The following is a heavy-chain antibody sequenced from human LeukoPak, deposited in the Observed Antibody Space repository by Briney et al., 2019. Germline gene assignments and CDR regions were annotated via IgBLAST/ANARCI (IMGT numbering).Heavy chain of an antibody. CDR1: GYTFTSYY. D-gene: IGHD4-17*01. Sequence: ASVKVSCKASGYTFTSYYMHWVRQAPGQGLEWMGIINPSGGSTNYAQKFQGRVTMTRDTSISTAYMELSRLRSDDTAVYYCARDRIDYGDYFNWFDPWGQGTLVTVSS. CDR2: INPSGGST. V-gene: IGHV1-46*01. J-gene: IGHJ5*02. CDR3: ARDRIDYGDYFNWFDP.